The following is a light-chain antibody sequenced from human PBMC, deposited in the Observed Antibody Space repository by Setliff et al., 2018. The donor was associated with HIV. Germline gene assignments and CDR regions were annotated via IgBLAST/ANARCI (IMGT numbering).Light chain of an antibody. Sequence: ALTQPASVSGSPGQSITISCTETSSDVGGYNYVSWYQQHPGKAPKLMIYDVNNRPSGVSNRFSGSKSGNTASLTISGLQAEDEADYYCSSYTSSTPLYVFGTGTKVTVL. CDR1: SSDVGGYNY. CDR2: DVN. J-gene: IGLJ1*01. CDR3: SSYTSSTPLYV. V-gene: IGLV2-14*03.